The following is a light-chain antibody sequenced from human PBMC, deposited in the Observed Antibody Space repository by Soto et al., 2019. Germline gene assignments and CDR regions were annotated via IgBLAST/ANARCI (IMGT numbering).Light chain of an antibody. Sequence: QAVVTQPPSASGTPGQRVTISCSGSSSNIGSNAVNWYQQLPGTAPKLLIYNTNQRPSGAPDRFSGSKSGTSASLAISGLQSEDEADYYCAACDDSLNGPVFGGGTQLTVL. V-gene: IGLV1-44*01. J-gene: IGLJ3*02. CDR1: SSNIGSNA. CDR3: AACDDSLNGPV. CDR2: NTN.